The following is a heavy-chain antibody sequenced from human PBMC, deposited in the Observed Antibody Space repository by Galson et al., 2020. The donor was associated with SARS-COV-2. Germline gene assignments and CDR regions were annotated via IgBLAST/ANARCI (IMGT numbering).Heavy chain of an antibody. V-gene: IGHV4-34*01. J-gene: IGHJ4*02. CDR3: ARDSSYSSGGFDY. CDR1: GGSFSGYH. Sequence: SETLSLTCAVYGGSFSGYHWSWIRQPPGKGLEWIGEINHSGSTNYNPSLKSRVTISVDTCKNQFSLKLSSVTAADTAVYYCARDSSYSSGGFDYWGQGTLVTVSS. D-gene: IGHD6-19*01. CDR2: INHSGST.